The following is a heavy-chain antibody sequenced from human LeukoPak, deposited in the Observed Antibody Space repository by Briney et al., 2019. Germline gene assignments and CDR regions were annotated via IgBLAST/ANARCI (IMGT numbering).Heavy chain of an antibody. CDR2: ISWNSGSI. V-gene: IGHV3-9*01. CDR1: GFTFDDYA. D-gene: IGHD5-18*01. J-gene: IGHJ4*02. Sequence: GGSLRLSCAASGFTFDDYAMHWVRHAPGKGLEWVSGISWNSGSIGYADSVKGRFTISRDNAKNSLYLQMNSLRAEDTALYYCAKDRVYSYGPRTGLDYWGQGTLVTVSS. CDR3: AKDRVYSYGPRTGLDY.